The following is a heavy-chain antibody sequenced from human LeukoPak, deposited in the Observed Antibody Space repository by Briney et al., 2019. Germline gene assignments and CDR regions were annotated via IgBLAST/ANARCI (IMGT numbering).Heavy chain of an antibody. J-gene: IGHJ4*02. CDR1: GFTFSSYA. D-gene: IGHD6-19*01. V-gene: IGHV3-23*01. CDR3: AXDGXGQWLDDTYFDY. Sequence: PGGSLRLSCAASGFTFSSYAMSWVRQAPGKGVGWVSDISGSGGSTYYADSVKGGFTISRENSKNTLYMQMNRLRAEERAVYYXAXDGXGQWLDDTYFDYWGQGTLVTVSS. CDR2: ISGSGGST.